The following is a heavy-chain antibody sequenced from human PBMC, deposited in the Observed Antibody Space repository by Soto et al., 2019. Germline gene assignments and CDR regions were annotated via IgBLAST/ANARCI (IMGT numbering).Heavy chain of an antibody. CDR3: VSQRTTVPTQAYFDY. D-gene: IGHD4-17*01. V-gene: IGHV4-39*01. CDR1: GCSVTNSSYY. J-gene: IGHJ4*02. CDR2: VYYRGRS. Sequence: PXETLSLTCTVSGCSVTNSSYYWGWIRQSPGKGLEWIGIVYYRGRSYSKSSVKSRVTISVDTSKNRFSLSLNSVTASDTAVYFCVSQRTTVPTQAYFDYWGPGALVTVSS.